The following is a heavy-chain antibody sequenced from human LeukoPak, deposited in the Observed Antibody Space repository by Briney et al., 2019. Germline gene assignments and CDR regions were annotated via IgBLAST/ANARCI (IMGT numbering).Heavy chain of an antibody. CDR2: IQSDGSVQ. J-gene: IGHJ4*02. D-gene: IGHD6-19*01. CDR3: ARIPRGSGWSFLDF. Sequence: GGSLRLSCAASGFSSSSYWMSWVRQAPGKGLEWVANIQSDGSVQQYVDSVKGRLTISRDNAKNSLYLQMSSLRAEDTAVYYCARIPRGSGWSFLDFWGQGTLVTVTS. V-gene: IGHV3-7*01. CDR1: GFSSSSYW.